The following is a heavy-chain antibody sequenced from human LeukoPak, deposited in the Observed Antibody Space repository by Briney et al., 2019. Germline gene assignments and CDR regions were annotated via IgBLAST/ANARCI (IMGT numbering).Heavy chain of an antibody. CDR2: IRSKAFGETA. J-gene: IGHJ4*02. CDR1: GFTFGDYA. D-gene: IGHD7-27*01. CDR3: TRDRGSSTLGDY. V-gene: IGHV3-49*04. Sequence: GGSLRLSRTVSGFTFGDYAINWVRQAPGKGLEWVGFIRSKAFGETAEYAASVKGRFTIPRDDSKSIAYLQMNSLKTEDTAVYYCTRDRGSSTLGDYWGQGTLVTVSS.